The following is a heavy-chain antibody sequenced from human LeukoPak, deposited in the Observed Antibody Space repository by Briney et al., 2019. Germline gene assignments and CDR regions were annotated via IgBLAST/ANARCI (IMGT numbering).Heavy chain of an antibody. CDR1: GDSISSYY. V-gene: IGHV4-59*01. CDR3: ARGSNSPDY. Sequence: PSETLSLTCTVSGDSISSYYWSWIRQPPGKGLEWIGYIYYSGSITYNPSLKSRVTISVDTSKNQFSLKLTSVTAADTAVYFCARGSNSPDYWGQGTLVTVSS. CDR2: IYYSGSI. D-gene: IGHD4-23*01. J-gene: IGHJ4*02.